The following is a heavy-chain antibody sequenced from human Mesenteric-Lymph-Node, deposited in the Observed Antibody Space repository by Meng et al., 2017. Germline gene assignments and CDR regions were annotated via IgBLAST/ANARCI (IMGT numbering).Heavy chain of an antibody. CDR1: GFTIRRHW. CDR3: TGLSGPFDY. J-gene: IGHJ4*02. V-gene: IGHV3-74*01. Sequence: ELQLVESGGGLVQPGRSLRLSCAASGFTIRRHWMHWVRQAPGKGLVWVSRINSDGRTTNYADSVKGRFTISRDNAKNTLYLQMNSLRAEDTAVYFCTGLSGPFDYWGQGTLVTVSS. D-gene: IGHD6-19*01. CDR2: INSDGRTT.